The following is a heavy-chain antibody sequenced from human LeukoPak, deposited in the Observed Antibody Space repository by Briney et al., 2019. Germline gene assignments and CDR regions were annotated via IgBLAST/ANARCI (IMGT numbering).Heavy chain of an antibody. CDR1: GYTFSTYD. CDR3: AREVPGGWELEALFDY. CDR2: MSPNSGDT. Sequence: ASVKVSCKASGYTFSTYDINWVRHATGLGLEWMGYMSPNSGDTGYSQRFQGRVAMTRDTSISTAYMELSSLGSEDTAVYYCAREVPGGWELEALFDYWGQGTLVTVSS. D-gene: IGHD1-26*01. J-gene: IGHJ4*02. V-gene: IGHV1-8*01.